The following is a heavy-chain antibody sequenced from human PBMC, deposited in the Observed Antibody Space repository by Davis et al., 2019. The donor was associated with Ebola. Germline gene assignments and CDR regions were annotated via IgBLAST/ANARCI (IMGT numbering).Heavy chain of an antibody. D-gene: IGHD3-22*01. CDR2: IYMNGTT. J-gene: IGHJ4*02. CDR3: ARRNYYYDSSGYFAFDY. V-gene: IGHV3-53*01. CDR1: GFTVSSNY. Sequence: GESLKISCAVSGFTVSSNYMSWVRQAPGKGLEWVSIIYMNGTTHYSDSVKGRFTISRDNAKNSLYLQMNSLRDEDTAVSYCARRNYYYDSSGYFAFDYWGQGTLVTVSS.